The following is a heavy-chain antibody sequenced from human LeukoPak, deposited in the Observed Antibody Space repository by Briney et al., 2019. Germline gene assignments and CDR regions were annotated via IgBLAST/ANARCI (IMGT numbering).Heavy chain of an antibody. J-gene: IGHJ5*02. CDR1: GGSISSYY. V-gene: IGHV4-59*01. Sequence: SETLSLTCTVSGGSISSYYWSWIRQPPGKGLEWIGDIYYSGSTNYNPSLKSRVTISVDTSKNQFSLKLSSVTAADTAVYYCARAKGNWFDPWGQGTLVTVSS. CDR2: IYYSGST. CDR3: ARAKGNWFDP.